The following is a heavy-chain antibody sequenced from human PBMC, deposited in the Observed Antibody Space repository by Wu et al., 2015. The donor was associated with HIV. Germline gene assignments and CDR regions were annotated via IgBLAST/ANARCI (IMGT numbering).Heavy chain of an antibody. CDR2: INPSGGST. J-gene: IGHJ4*02. D-gene: IGHD1-26*01. V-gene: IGHV1-46*01. CDR3: ARKXGLSGTYRGYYFDY. Sequence: QVQLVQSGAEVKKPGASVKVSCKASGYTFTSYYMHWVRQAPGQGLEWMGIINPSGGSTSYAQKFQGRVTITTDESTSTAYMELRSLRSDDTAVYYCARKXGLSGTYRGYYFDYWGQGTLVTVSS. CDR1: GYTFTSYY.